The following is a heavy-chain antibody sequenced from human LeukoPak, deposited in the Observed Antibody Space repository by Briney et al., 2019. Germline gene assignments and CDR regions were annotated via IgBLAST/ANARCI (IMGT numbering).Heavy chain of an antibody. J-gene: IGHJ3*02. CDR3: AKDGATLSRYAFDI. CDR2: ISWNGGSI. D-gene: IGHD5-12*01. V-gene: IGHV3-9*01. Sequence: GGSRRLSCAASVFSFDDYAMHWVRQTPGKGLECVSRISWNGGSIDYADSVKGRFTISRDNAKNSLYLQMSSLRAEDTALYYCAKDGATLSRYAFDIWGQGTMVSVSS. CDR1: VFSFDDYA.